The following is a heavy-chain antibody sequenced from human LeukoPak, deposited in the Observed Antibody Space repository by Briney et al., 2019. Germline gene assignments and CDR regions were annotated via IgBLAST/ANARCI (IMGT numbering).Heavy chain of an antibody. CDR1: GGSIRSSYYY. CDR3: ARRPDYDFWSGYAWFDP. CDR2: IYYSGST. Sequence: SETLSLTCTVSGGSIRSSYYYWGWIRQPPGKGLEWIGSIYYSGSTYYNPSLKSRVTISVDTSKNQFSLKLSSVTAADTAVYYCARRPDYDFWSGYAWFDPWGQGTLVTVSS. D-gene: IGHD3-3*01. V-gene: IGHV4-39*01. J-gene: IGHJ5*02.